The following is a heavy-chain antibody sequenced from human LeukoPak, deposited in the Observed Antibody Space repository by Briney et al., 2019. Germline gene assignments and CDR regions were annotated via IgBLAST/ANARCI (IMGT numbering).Heavy chain of an antibody. CDR1: GFTFSSYA. V-gene: IGHV3-23*01. CDR2: ISGSGGST. Sequence: GRSLRLSCAASGFTFSSYAMSWVRQAPGKGLEWVSAISGSGGSTYYADSVKGRFTISRDNSKNTLYLQMNSLRAEDTAVYYCAKDKGGGLRFLEWLSGGFDYWGQGTLVTVSS. J-gene: IGHJ4*02. CDR3: AKDKGGGLRFLEWLSGGFDY. D-gene: IGHD3-3*01.